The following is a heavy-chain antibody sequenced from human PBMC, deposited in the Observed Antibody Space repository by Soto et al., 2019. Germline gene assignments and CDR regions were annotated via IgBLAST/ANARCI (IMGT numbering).Heavy chain of an antibody. CDR2: ISGGGGST. Sequence: EVQLLESGGGFVQPGESLRLSCVASGFTFSLSAMSWVRQAPGRGLEWVSSISGGGGSTEYTDSVKGRFTISRDNSKDTVHLQMNSIRAEGTAVYYCAKGPEYDILTGCDYWGQGALVTVSS. V-gene: IGHV3-23*01. CDR1: GFTFSLSA. D-gene: IGHD3-9*01. J-gene: IGHJ4*02. CDR3: AKGPEYDILTGCDY.